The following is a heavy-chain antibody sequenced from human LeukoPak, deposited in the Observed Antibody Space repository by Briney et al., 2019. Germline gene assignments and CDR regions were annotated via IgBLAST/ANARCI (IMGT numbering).Heavy chain of an antibody. Sequence: PGGSLRLSCAASGFTFSSYWMSWVRQAPGKGLEWVASIKQDGSEKYYVDSVKGRFTISRDNPKKSLYLQMSSLRAEDTAVYYCARDHYSGYDVGDFDYWGQGTLVTVSS. CDR2: IKQDGSEK. J-gene: IGHJ4*02. CDR1: GFTFSSYW. D-gene: IGHD5-12*01. CDR3: ARDHYSGYDVGDFDY. V-gene: IGHV3-7*01.